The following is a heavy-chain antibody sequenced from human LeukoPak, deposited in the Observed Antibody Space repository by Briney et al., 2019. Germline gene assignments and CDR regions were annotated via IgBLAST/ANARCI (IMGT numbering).Heavy chain of an antibody. V-gene: IGHV3-74*01. CDR1: GFTFRTYW. J-gene: IGHJ4*02. D-gene: IGHD3-10*01. Sequence: PGGSLRLSCAASGFTFRTYWMHWVRQVPGKGLMWVSRIEGDGSSTTYADSVKGRFTISRDNSKNTLYLQMNSLRAEDTAVYYCARDRAYYYGSGSYSRGFDFDYWGQGTLVTVSS. CDR3: ARDRAYYYGSGSYSRGFDFDY. CDR2: IEGDGSST.